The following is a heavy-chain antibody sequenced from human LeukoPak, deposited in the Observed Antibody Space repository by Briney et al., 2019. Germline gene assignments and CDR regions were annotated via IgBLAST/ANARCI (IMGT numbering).Heavy chain of an antibody. CDR2: IIPIFGTA. D-gene: IGHD6-13*01. V-gene: IGHV1-69*05. CDR3: ARQDPGIAAAGKAGYNWFDP. CDR1: GGTFSSYA. Sequence: GASVKVSYKASGGTFSSYAISWVRQAPGQGLEWMGGIIPIFGTANYAQKFQGRVAITTDESTSTAYMELSSLRSEDTAVYYCARQDPGIAAAGKAGYNWFDPWGQGTLVTVSS. J-gene: IGHJ5*02.